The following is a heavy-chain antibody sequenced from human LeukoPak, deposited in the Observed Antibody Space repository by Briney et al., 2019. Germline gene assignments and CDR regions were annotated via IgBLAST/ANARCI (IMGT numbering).Heavy chain of an antibody. D-gene: IGHD6-13*01. CDR1: GFTFSDYY. Sequence: PGGSLRLSCAASGFTFSDYYMSWIRQAPGKGLEGVSYISSSSSYTNYADSVKGRFTISRDNAKNSLYLQMNSLRAEDTAVYYCARDSIAAAGTDYWGQGTLVTVSS. J-gene: IGHJ4*02. V-gene: IGHV3-11*05. CDR2: ISSSSSYT. CDR3: ARDSIAAAGTDY.